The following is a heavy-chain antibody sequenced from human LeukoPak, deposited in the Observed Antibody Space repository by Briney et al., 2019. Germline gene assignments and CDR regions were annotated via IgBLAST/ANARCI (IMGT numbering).Heavy chain of an antibody. CDR2: ISSSSSYI. V-gene: IGHV3-21*01. Sequence: GSLRLSCAASGCTFSSYSMNWVRQAPGKGLEWVSSISSSSSYIYYADSVKGRFTISRDNAKNSLYLQMNSLRAEDTAVYYCARVPWSGFLDYWGQGTLVTVSS. D-gene: IGHD3-3*01. J-gene: IGHJ4*02. CDR3: ARVPWSGFLDY. CDR1: GCTFSSYS.